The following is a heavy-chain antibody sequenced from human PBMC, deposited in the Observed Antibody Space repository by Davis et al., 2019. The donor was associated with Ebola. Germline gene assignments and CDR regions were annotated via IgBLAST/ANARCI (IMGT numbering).Heavy chain of an antibody. V-gene: IGHV4-34*01. Sequence: MPLETLSLTCAVYGGSFSGYYWSWIRQPPGKGLEWIGEINHSGSTNYNPSLKSRVTISVDTSKNQFSLKLYSVTAGDTAVYYCARGPLIVVEPAAIRSNAFDIWGQGTMVTVSS. CDR3: ARGPLIVVEPAAIRSNAFDI. CDR2: INHSGST. D-gene: IGHD2-2*02. J-gene: IGHJ3*02. CDR1: GGSFSGYY.